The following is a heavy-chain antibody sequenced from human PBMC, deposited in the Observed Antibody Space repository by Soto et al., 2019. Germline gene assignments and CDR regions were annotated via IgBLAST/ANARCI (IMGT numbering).Heavy chain of an antibody. V-gene: IGHV1-8*01. J-gene: IGHJ4*02. CDR3: ARGRSITGTTLFGY. CDR2: MNPNSGNT. D-gene: IGHD1-7*01. CDR1: GYTFTSYD. Sequence: QVQLVQSGAEVKKPGASVKVSCKASGYTFTSYDINWVRQATGQGLEWMGWMNPNSGNTGYAQKFQGRVTVTRNTXXSTAYMELSSLRSEDTAVYYCARGRSITGTTLFGYWGQGTLVTVSS.